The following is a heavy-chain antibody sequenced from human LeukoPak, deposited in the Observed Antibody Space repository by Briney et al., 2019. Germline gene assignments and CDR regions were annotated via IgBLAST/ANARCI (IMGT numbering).Heavy chain of an antibody. CDR3: AREQLKGVDLDAFDI. CDR2: IWYDGSNK. CDR1: GFTFSSYG. Sequence: GGSLRLSCAASGFTFSSYGMHWVRQAPGKGLEWVAVIWYDGSNKYYADSVKGRFTISRDNSKNTLYLQMNSLRAEDTAVYYCAREQLKGVDLDAFDIWGQGTMVTVSS. J-gene: IGHJ3*02. D-gene: IGHD2-21*02. V-gene: IGHV3-33*01.